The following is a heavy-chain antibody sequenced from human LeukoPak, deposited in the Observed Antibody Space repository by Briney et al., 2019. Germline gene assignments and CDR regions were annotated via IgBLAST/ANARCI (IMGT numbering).Heavy chain of an antibody. J-gene: IGHJ4*02. V-gene: IGHV3-30*18. D-gene: IGHD6-13*01. Sequence: GGSLRRSCAASAVTFSSYGSQCLRGAPGKGVEGVGVISYDGSNKYYADSVKGRFTISKDNSKNTLYLQMNSLRAEDTAVYYCAKALAAAVDYRGQGTLVTVSS. CDR1: AVTFSSYG. CDR3: AKALAAAVDY. CDR2: ISYDGSNK.